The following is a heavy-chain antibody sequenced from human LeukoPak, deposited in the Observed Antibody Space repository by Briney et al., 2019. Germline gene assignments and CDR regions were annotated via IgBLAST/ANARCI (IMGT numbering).Heavy chain of an antibody. CDR1: GGSISSGGYY. CDR3: ARYCSSTNCYKGGFDP. D-gene: IGHD2-2*02. V-gene: IGHV4-31*03. J-gene: IGHJ5*02. CDR2: IYYSGST. Sequence: SSETLSLTCTVSGGSISSGGYYWSWIRQHPGKGLEWIGYIYYSGSTYSNPSLKSRVTISAGTSKNQFSLNLSSVTAADTAVYYCARYCSSTNCYKGGFDPWGQGTLVTVSS.